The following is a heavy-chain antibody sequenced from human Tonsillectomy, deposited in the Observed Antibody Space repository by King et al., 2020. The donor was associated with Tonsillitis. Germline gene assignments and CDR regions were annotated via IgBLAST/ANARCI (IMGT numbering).Heavy chain of an antibody. Sequence: VQLVESGAEVKKPGSSVKVSCKASGGSFSSYAISWVRQAPGQGLVWMGGIIHPFGTANYAQKFQGRVTITADESTSTAYMELSSLSSEDTAVYYCAIAHSSGYWYYNYDMDVWGEGTTVTVSS. D-gene: IGHD3-22*01. CDR3: AIAHSSGYWYYNYDMDV. CDR1: GGSFSSYA. V-gene: IGHV1-69*01. CDR2: IIHPFGTA. J-gene: IGHJ6*03.